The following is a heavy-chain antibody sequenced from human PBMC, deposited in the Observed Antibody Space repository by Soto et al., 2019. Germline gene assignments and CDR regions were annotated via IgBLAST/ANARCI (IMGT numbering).Heavy chain of an antibody. CDR3: AIPPYITMVRGVIHDY. Sequence: EVQLVQSGAEVKKPGESLKISCKGSGYSFTSYWIGWVRQMPGKGLEWMGIIYPGDSDTRYSPSFQGQVTISADKSISTAYLQWSSMKASDTAMYYCAIPPYITMVRGVIHDYWGQGTLVTVSS. D-gene: IGHD3-10*01. CDR1: GYSFTSYW. V-gene: IGHV5-51*01. CDR2: IYPGDSDT. J-gene: IGHJ4*02.